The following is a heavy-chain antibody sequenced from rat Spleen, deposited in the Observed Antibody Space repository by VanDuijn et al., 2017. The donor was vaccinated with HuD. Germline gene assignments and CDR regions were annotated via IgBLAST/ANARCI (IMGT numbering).Heavy chain of an antibody. D-gene: IGHD1-4*01. CDR1: GFSLSSYG. CDR3: ASGIHDY. J-gene: IGHJ2*01. Sequence: QVQLKESGPGLVQPSETLSLTCTVSGFSLSSYGVIWVRQSPGKGLEWMGVIWNNGNTNYNSPLKSRLSISKDTSKSQVFLKMNSLQTEDTAMYFCASGIHDYWGQGVMVTVSS. V-gene: IGHV2S61*01. CDR2: IWNNGNT.